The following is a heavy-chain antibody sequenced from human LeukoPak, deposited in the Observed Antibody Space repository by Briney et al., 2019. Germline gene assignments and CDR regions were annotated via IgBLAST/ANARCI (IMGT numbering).Heavy chain of an antibody. CDR1: DYTFTSYG. J-gene: IGHJ4*02. V-gene: IGHV1-18*01. CDR2: ISAYNGNT. D-gene: IGHD6-19*01. Sequence: GASVKVSCKASDYTFTSYGISWVRQAPGQGLEWMGWISAYNGNTNYAQKLQGRVTMTTDTSTSTAYMELRSLRSDDTAVYYCARDGRIAVAGSQDYFDYWGQGTLVTVSS. CDR3: ARDGRIAVAGSQDYFDY.